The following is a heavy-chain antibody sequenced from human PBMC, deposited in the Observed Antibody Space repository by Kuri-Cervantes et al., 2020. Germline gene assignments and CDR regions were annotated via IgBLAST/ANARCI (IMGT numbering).Heavy chain of an antibody. CDR3: AKSLIGTFDY. CDR1: GFTFSSYA. CDR2: ISYDGSNK. V-gene: IGHV3-30-3*02. D-gene: IGHD1-26*01. J-gene: IGHJ4*02. Sequence: GGSLRLSCAASGFTFSSYAMHWVRQAPGKGLEWVAVISYDGSNKYYADFVKGRFTISRDNSKNTLYLQMNSLRAEDTAVYYCAKSLIGTFDYWGQGTLVTVSS.